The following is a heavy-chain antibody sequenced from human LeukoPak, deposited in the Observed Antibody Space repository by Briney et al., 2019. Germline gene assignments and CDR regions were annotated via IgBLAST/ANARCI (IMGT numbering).Heavy chain of an antibody. Sequence: SVKVSCKASGGTFSSYAISWVRQAPGQGLEWMGGIIPIFGTANYAQKFQGRVTITADESTSTAYMELSSLRSEDAAVYYCARESRFWSGYPFFFDYWGQGTLVTVSS. J-gene: IGHJ4*02. CDR3: ARESRFWSGYPFFFDY. D-gene: IGHD3-3*01. CDR1: GGTFSSYA. CDR2: IIPIFGTA. V-gene: IGHV1-69*13.